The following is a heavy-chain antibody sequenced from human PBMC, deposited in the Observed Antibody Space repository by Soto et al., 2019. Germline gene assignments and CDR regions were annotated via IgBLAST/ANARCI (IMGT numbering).Heavy chain of an antibody. CDR1: GGTFSSYA. CDR2: IIPIFGTA. D-gene: IGHD3-3*01. Sequence: QVQLVQSGAEVKKPGSSVKVSCKASGGTFSSYAISWVRQAPGQGLEWMGGIIPIFGTANYAQKFQGRVTITADESTSTAYMELSSLRSDDTAVYYCARGLTIFGVVNRYYGMDVWGQGTTVTVSS. V-gene: IGHV1-69*01. J-gene: IGHJ6*02. CDR3: ARGLTIFGVVNRYYGMDV.